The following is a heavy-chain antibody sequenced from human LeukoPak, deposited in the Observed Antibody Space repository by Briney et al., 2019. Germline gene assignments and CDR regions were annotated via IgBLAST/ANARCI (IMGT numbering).Heavy chain of an antibody. V-gene: IGHV3-33*01. CDR3: AREMGSVYFDY. CDR1: GFTFSSYG. Sequence: PGGSLRLSCAASGFTFSSYGMHWVRQAPGKGLEWVAVIWYDGSNKDYADSVKGRFTISRDNSKNTVYLQINSLRAEDTAVYYCAREMGSVYFDYWGQGTLVTVSS. CDR2: IWYDGSNK. J-gene: IGHJ4*02. D-gene: IGHD3-10*01.